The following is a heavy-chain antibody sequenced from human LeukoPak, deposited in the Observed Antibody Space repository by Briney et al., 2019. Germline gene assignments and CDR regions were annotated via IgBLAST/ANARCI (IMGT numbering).Heavy chain of an antibody. Sequence: ASVKLSCKASGYNFNNYYIHWVRQAPGQGPGWMGIINPSDTNTKYAQKFQGRVTMTRDRSTTTVYVELRSLRSDDTAVYYCARDQALAYSSSWYGEDYYYYGMDVWGQGTTVTVSS. J-gene: IGHJ6*02. D-gene: IGHD6-13*01. V-gene: IGHV1-46*02. CDR1: GYNFNNYY. CDR2: INPSDTNT. CDR3: ARDQALAYSSSWYGEDYYYYGMDV.